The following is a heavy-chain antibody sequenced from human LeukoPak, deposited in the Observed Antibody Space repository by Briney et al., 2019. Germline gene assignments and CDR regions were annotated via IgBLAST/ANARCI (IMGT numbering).Heavy chain of an antibody. CDR2: ISSSSSYI. Sequence: GSLILYFPAPGFPFNSYSMNWVRQAPGKGLEWVSSISSSSSYIYYADSVKGRFTISRDNAKNSLYLQMNSLRAEDTAVYYCARELGTFDYGGQGTLVTVSS. V-gene: IGHV3-21*01. J-gene: IGHJ4*02. D-gene: IGHD7-27*01. CDR3: ARELGTFDY. CDR1: GFPFNSYS.